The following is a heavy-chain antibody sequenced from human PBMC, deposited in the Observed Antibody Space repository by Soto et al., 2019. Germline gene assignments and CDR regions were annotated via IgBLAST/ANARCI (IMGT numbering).Heavy chain of an antibody. V-gene: IGHV3-11*01. CDR3: ARSVFVWLLYAPSFDF. CDR1: GFTFSDYY. Sequence: GGSLRLSCAASGFTFSDYYMSWIRQAPGKGLEWVSYISSSGSTIYYADSVKGRFTISRDNAKNSLYLQMNSLRAEDTAVYYCARSVFVWLLYAPSFDFRCPGTLLTVSS. CDR2: ISSSGSTI. D-gene: IGHD3-9*01. J-gene: IGHJ4*02.